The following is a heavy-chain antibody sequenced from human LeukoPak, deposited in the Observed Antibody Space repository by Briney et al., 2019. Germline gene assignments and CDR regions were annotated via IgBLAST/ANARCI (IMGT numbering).Heavy chain of an antibody. CDR2: IYPADSDT. V-gene: IGHV5-51*01. Sequence: GESLKISCQVSGYSFTNYWIGWVRQMPGKGLESMGIIYPADSDTTYSPSSQGQATISVDKSISTVYLKWRSLKASDTAMYYCARQSRDGSKTRGYYFDYWGQGTLVTVSS. J-gene: IGHJ4*02. CDR1: GYSFTNYW. CDR3: ARQSRDGSKTRGYYFDY. D-gene: IGHD3-10*01.